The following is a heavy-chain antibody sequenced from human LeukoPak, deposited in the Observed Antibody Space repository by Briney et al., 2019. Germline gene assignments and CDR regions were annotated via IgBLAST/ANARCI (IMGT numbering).Heavy chain of an antibody. CDR1: GGSISNYY. D-gene: IGHD2-21*02. V-gene: IGHV4-59*10. CDR3: ARLPGGDSSSVVAFDI. J-gene: IGHJ3*02. CDR2: IYTSGST. Sequence: SETLSLTCAVSGGSISNYYWSWIRQPAGKGLEWIGRIYTSGSTNYNASLKSRVTMSVDTSKNHLSLNLRSATAADTAVYYCARLPGGDSSSVVAFDIWGQGTVVTVSS.